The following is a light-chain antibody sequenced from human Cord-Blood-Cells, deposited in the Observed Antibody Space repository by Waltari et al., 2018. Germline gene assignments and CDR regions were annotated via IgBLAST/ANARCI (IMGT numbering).Light chain of an antibody. Sequence: DIVMTQSPDSLAVSLGERATINCKSSQSVLYSSNHKNYLAWYQKKPGQPPKLLIYWASTRESGVPDRFSGSGSGTDFTLTISSLQAEDVAVYYCQQYYSTLTFGGGTKVEIK. CDR3: QQYYSTLT. J-gene: IGKJ4*01. CDR1: QSVLYSSNHKNY. V-gene: IGKV4-1*01. CDR2: WAS.